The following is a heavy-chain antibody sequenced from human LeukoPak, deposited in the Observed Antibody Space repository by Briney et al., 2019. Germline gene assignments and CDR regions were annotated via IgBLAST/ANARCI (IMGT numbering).Heavy chain of an antibody. CDR3: ARGGELWFGELLPDNWFDP. CDR2: ISAYNGNT. D-gene: IGHD3-10*01. Sequence: ASVKVSCKASGYTFTSHGISWVRQAPGQGLEWMGWISAYNGNTNYAQKLKGRVTMTTDSSTSTAYMELRSLRSDDTAVYYCARGGELWFGELLPDNWFDPWGQGTLVTVSS. J-gene: IGHJ5*02. CDR1: GYTFTSHG. V-gene: IGHV1-18*01.